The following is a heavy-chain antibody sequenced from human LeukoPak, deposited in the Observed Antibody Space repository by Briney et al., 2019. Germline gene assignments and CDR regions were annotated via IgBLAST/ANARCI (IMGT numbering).Heavy chain of an antibody. V-gene: IGHV4-59*07. CDR1: GGSISSYY. D-gene: IGHD5-18*01. Sequence: SDTLSLTCTVSGGSISSYYWSWIRQPPGKGLEWIGYVFNSGGSNYNPSLQSRVTMSVDTSKNQFSLKLSSVTAADTAVYYCVRTLGGYTYGPFDYWGQGTLVTVSS. J-gene: IGHJ4*02. CDR3: VRTLGGYTYGPFDY. CDR2: VFNSGGS.